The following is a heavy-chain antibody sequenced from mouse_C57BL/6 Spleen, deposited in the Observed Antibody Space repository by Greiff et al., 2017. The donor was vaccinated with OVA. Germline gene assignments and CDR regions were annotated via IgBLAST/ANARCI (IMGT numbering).Heavy chain of an antibody. CDR3: TGSYDFDY. CDR2: IDPENGDT. V-gene: IGHV14-4*01. J-gene: IGHJ2*01. D-gene: IGHD1-1*01. CDR1: GFNIKDDY. Sequence: VQLQQSGAELVRPGASVKLSCTASGFNIKDDYMHWVKQRPEQGLEWIGWIDPENGDTEYASKFQGKATITADTASNTAYLQLSSLTSEDTAVYYGTGSYDFDYWGQGTTLTVSS.